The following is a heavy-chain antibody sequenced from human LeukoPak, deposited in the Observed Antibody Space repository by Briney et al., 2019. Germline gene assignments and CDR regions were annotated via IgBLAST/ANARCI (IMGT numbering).Heavy chain of an antibody. CDR2: IREDGSEK. Sequence: GGSLRLSCAASGFTFSSYSMTWVRQAPGKGLEWVASIREDGSEKTSVDSVKGRFTISRDNAKNSLYLQMDRMRAEDTAVYYCARGPTNGQAFDYWGQGTLVSVSS. J-gene: IGHJ4*02. V-gene: IGHV3-7*01. D-gene: IGHD2-8*01. CDR1: GFTFSSYS. CDR3: ARGPTNGQAFDY.